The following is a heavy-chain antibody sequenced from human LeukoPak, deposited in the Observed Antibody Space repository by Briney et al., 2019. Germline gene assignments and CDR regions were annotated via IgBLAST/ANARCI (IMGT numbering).Heavy chain of an antibody. Sequence: GGSLRLSCAASGFTFVTYAMSWVRQAPGKGLEWAGGISISSVDSYYADSVKGRFSISRDDSKNTLYLQMDRLTDEDTAVYYCAKDRELFAHCWFDLWGQGTLVTVSS. D-gene: IGHD3-10*01. V-gene: IGHV3-23*01. CDR2: ISISSVDS. J-gene: IGHJ5*02. CDR3: AKDRELFAHCWFDL. CDR1: GFTFVTYA.